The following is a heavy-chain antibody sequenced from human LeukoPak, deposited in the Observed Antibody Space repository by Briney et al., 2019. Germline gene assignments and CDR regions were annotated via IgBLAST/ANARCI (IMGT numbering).Heavy chain of an antibody. CDR2: IYYSGST. J-gene: IGHJ5*02. Sequence: PSETLFLTCTISGGSISSSSYYWGWIRQPPGKGMERPGSIYYSGSTYYNPSLKSRVTISVDTSKNQFSLNLSSVTAADTAVYYCASEVSAAGGSWFDPWGQGTLVTVSS. V-gene: IGHV4-39*01. CDR3: ASEVSAAGGSWFDP. CDR1: GGSISSSSYY. D-gene: IGHD6-13*01.